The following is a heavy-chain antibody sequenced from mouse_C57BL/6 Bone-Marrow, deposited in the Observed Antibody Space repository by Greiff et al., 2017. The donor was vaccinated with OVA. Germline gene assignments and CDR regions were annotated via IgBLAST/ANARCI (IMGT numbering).Heavy chain of an antibody. D-gene: IGHD4-1*02. CDR1: GYTFPSYW. V-gene: IGHV1-64*01. Sequence: VQLQQSGAELVKPGASVKLSCQASGYTFPSYWMHWVKQRPGQGLEWIGMIHPYSGSSNYNEKFKSKATLTVDKSASTAYMQLSSLTTEDSAVYYCARRRDNWAWFAYWGQGTLVTVSA. CDR2: IHPYSGSS. J-gene: IGHJ3*01. CDR3: ARRRDNWAWFAY.